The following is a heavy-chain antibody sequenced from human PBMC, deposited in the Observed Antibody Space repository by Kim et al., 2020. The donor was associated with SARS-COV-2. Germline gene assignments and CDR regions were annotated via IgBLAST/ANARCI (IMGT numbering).Heavy chain of an antibody. J-gene: IGHJ5*02. CDR1: GGTFSSYA. D-gene: IGHD6-13*01. Sequence: SVKVSCKASGGTFSSYAISWVRQAPGQGLEWMGGIIPIFGTANYAQKFQGRVTITADESTSTAYMELSSLRSEDTAVYYCARYRRDSSSWKKDNWFDPWGQGTLVTVSS. CDR2: IIPIFGTA. CDR3: ARYRRDSSSWKKDNWFDP. V-gene: IGHV1-69*13.